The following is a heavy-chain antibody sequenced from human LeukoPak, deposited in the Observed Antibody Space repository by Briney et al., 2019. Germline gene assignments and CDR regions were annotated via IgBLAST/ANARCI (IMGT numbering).Heavy chain of an antibody. J-gene: IGHJ4*02. CDR3: AKDGDYGDYPLGY. D-gene: IGHD4-17*01. V-gene: IGHV3-33*06. Sequence: TGGSLRLSCAASGFTFSSYGMHWVRQAPGKGLEWVAVIWYDGSNKYYADSVKGRFTISRDNSKNTLYLQMNSLRAEDTAVYYCAKDGDYGDYPLGYWGQGTLVTVSS. CDR2: IWYDGSNK. CDR1: GFTFSSYG.